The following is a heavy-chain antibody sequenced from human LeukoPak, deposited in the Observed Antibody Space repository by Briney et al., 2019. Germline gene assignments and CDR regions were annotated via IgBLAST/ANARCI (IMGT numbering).Heavy chain of an antibody. V-gene: IGHV3-30*02. CDR2: IRYDGSNK. Sequence: PGGSLRLSCAASGFTFSSYGMHWVRQAPGKGLEWVAFIRYDGSNKYYADSVMGRFTISRDNSKNTLYLQMNSLRAEDTAVYYCAKEVVVPAANWFDPWGQGTLVTVSS. CDR1: GFTFSSYG. J-gene: IGHJ5*02. D-gene: IGHD2-2*01. CDR3: AKEVVVPAANWFDP.